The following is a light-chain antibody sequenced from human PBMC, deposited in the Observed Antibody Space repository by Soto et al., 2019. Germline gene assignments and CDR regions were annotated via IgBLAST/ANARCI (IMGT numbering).Light chain of an antibody. CDR3: CSSGGSPTYV. CDR2: EVN. Sequence: QSALTQPASVSGSPGQSIIISCTGTSSNVGSYKLVSWYQQHPGKAPKLMIFEVNKRPSGVSNRFSGSKSGNTASLTISGLKVEDEADYYCCSSGGSPTYVFGTGTKVTV. CDR1: SSNVGSYKL. V-gene: IGLV2-23*02. J-gene: IGLJ1*01.